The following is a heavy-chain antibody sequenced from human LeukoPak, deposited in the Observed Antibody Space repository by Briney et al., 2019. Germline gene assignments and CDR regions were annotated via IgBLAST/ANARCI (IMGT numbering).Heavy chain of an antibody. CDR2: ISYDGRDI. Sequence: GRSLRLSCAAAGFTFSNYGLHWVRQAPGEGLEWVSLISYDGRDIQYAHSVKGRFTISRDNSKNTLYLQMNSLRTEDTAVYYCARDSYFSPGTGGSLDYWGQGTLVTVSS. J-gene: IGHJ4*02. V-gene: IGHV3-30*04. CDR3: ARDSYFSPGTGGSLDY. CDR1: GFTFSNYG. D-gene: IGHD2-8*02.